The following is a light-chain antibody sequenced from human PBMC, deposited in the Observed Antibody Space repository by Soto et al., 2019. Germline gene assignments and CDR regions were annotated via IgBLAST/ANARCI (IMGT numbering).Light chain of an antibody. CDR3: QQYNNWWT. J-gene: IGKJ1*01. Sequence: EIVMTQSPATLSVSPGERATLSCRASQSVSSNLAWYQQKPGQAPRLLIYGASTRATGIPARLSGSGSGTEFTLTISSLKSEDFAVYYCQQYNNWWTFGQGTKVDI. V-gene: IGKV3-15*01. CDR2: GAS. CDR1: QSVSSN.